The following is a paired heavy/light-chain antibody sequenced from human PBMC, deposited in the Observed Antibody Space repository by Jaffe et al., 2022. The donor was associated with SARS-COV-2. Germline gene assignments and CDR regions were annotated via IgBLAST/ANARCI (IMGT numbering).Light chain of an antibody. CDR3: MQSVQFPNT. J-gene: IGKJ2*01. Sequence: DIVMTQTPLSLSVTPGQPASISCKSSQSLLYGDGRTYLSWYLQKSGQPPQLLIYEVSNRFSGVPDRFSGSGSGTDFTLKISRVEAEDVGVYYCMQSVQFPNTFGQGTKLEIK. V-gene: IGKV2D-29*01. CDR2: EVS. CDR1: QSLLYGDGRTY.
Heavy chain of an antibody. CDR2: ISGGGDGS. CDR1: GFTFSSHA. D-gene: IGHD6-13*01. J-gene: IGHJ4*02. Sequence: EVKLLESGGGLVQPGGSLRLSCAASGFTFSSHAMNWVRQTPGKGLEWVSAISGGGDGSYYVDSVKGRFTISRDNSKNTLYLDMNSLRAEDTAIYYCAKDIPHTSSWSDFDFWGQGTLVTVSS. V-gene: IGHV3-23*01. CDR3: AKDIPHTSSWSDFDF.